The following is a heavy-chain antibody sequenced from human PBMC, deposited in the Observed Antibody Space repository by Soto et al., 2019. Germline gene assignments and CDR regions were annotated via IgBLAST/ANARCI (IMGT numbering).Heavy chain of an antibody. CDR2: ISSSSSTI. J-gene: IGHJ3*02. CDR3: ARVGVRRVYANLHPPHGAFDI. CDR1: GFTFSSYS. D-gene: IGHD2-8*01. V-gene: IGHV3-48*04. Sequence: GGSLRLSCAASGFTFSSYSMNWVRQAPGKGLEWVSYISSSSSTIYYADSVKGRFTISRDNAKNSLYLQMNSLRAEDTAVYYCARVGVRRVYANLHPPHGAFDIWGQGTMVTVSS.